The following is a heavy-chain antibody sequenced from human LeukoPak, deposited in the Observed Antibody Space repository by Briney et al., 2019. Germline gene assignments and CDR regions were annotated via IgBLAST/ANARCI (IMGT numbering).Heavy chain of an antibody. J-gene: IGHJ6*03. CDR3: ARGGNPDYDFWSGSREYYYYYMDV. Sequence: GGSLRLSCAASGFTFDDYGMSWVRQAPGKGLEWVSGINWNGGSTGYANSVKGRFTISRDNAKNSLYLQMNSLRAEGTALYYCARGGNPDYDFWSGSREYYYYYMDVWGKGTTVTVSS. CDR1: GFTFDDYG. CDR2: INWNGGST. D-gene: IGHD3-3*01. V-gene: IGHV3-20*04.